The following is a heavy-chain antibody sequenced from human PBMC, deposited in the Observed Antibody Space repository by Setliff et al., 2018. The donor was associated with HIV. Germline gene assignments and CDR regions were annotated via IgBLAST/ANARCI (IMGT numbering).Heavy chain of an antibody. V-gene: IGHV1-69*10. CDR2: IIPVFRMT. Sequence: GASVKVSCKTSGYMFIAYGMSWVRRAPGQGLEWMGGIIPVFRMTDYAEKFQGRLIISADPSTNTAYMELSSLRSEDTAVYYCARQTVTVGIPGYFDSWGQGTLVTVSS. J-gene: IGHJ4*02. CDR1: GYMFIAYG. CDR3: ARQTVTVGIPGYFDS. D-gene: IGHD6-13*01.